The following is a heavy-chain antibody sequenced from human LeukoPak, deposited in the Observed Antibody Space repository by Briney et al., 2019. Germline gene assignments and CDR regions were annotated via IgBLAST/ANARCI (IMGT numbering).Heavy chain of an antibody. CDR3: ARGFPEDIVGMSPVPDVFDI. Sequence: PSETLSLTCAVSGGSISSGGYSWSWIRQPPGKGLEWIGYIYYSGSTYYNPSLKSRVTISVDTSKNEFSLKLSSVTAADTAVYYCARGFPEDIVGMSPVPDVFDIWGQGTMVTVSS. J-gene: IGHJ3*02. CDR1: GGSISSGGYS. D-gene: IGHD2-15*01. CDR2: IYYSGST. V-gene: IGHV4-30-4*07.